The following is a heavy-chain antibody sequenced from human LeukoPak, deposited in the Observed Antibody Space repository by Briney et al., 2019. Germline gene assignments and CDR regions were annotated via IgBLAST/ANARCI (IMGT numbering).Heavy chain of an antibody. CDR3: AKDPFPMVRGIDY. CDR1: GFTFDDYA. CDR2: ISWNSGSI. J-gene: IGHJ4*02. D-gene: IGHD3-10*01. V-gene: IGHV3-9*01. Sequence: GRSLRLSCAASGFTFDDYAMHWVRQAPGKGLEWVSGISWNSGSIGYADSVKGRFTISRDNAKNSLYLQMNSLRAEDTALYYCAKDPFPMVRGIDYWGQGTLVTVSS.